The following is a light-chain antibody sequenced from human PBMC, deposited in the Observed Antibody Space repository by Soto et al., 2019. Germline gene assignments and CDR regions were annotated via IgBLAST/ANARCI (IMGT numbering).Light chain of an antibody. CDR1: QSVSRNF. Sequence: ENVLTQSPGTLSLSPGERATLSCRASQSVSRNFLAWYQQKPGQAPRLLIYHASNRATGIPDRFRGSESGTDFTLTISRLELADFAIYYCQQYASARRTFGQGTNLEIK. CDR3: QQYASARRT. CDR2: HAS. J-gene: IGKJ2*01. V-gene: IGKV3-20*01.